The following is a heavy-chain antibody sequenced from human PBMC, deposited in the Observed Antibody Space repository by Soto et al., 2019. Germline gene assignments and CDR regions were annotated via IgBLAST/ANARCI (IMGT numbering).Heavy chain of an antibody. Sequence: QEQLVQSGAEVKKPGSSVKVSCKDSGGLFSSFAISWVRQAPGQGLEWMGGIIPVFGTTNYAQKFQGRVTITADESTNTAYMELSSPTSDDTAMYYCARVGGPYVWFNEFWGQGTQVTVSS. V-gene: IGHV1-69*01. J-gene: IGHJ4*02. D-gene: IGHD3-16*01. CDR3: ARVGGPYVWFNEF. CDR2: IIPVFGTT. CDR1: GGLFSSFA.